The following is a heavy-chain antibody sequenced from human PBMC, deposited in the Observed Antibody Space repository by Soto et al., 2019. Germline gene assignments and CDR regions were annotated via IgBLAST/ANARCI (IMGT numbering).Heavy chain of an antibody. CDR2: INAGNGNT. Sequence: VKVSCKSSVYTFTSYAMHCVRQAPGQWLEWMGWINAGNGNTKYSQKFQGRVTIPRDTSASTAYMELSSLRSEDTAVYYCARIGHGDLIVVVPAAAPILNLAFDPWGHGTLVTVSS. J-gene: IGHJ5*02. CDR1: VYTFTSYA. CDR3: ARIGHGDLIVVVPAAAPILNLAFDP. V-gene: IGHV1-3*01. D-gene: IGHD2-2*01.